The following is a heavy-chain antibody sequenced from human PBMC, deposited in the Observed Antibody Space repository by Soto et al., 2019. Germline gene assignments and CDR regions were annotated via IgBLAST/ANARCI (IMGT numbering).Heavy chain of an antibody. CDR1: GFTFFNYA. J-gene: IGHJ4*02. V-gene: IGHV3-23*01. D-gene: IGHD6-19*01. Sequence: EMQLSDSGGNLVQPGGSLRLSCAASGFTFFNYAMSWVRQAQGKGLEWVSSISGSGGETHYADSVKGRFTISRDNSKNTLYLQMNSLRVEDTAVYYCAKMTSGSGWYGAVDYWGQGTLVTVSS. CDR3: AKMTSGSGWYGAVDY. CDR2: ISGSGGET.